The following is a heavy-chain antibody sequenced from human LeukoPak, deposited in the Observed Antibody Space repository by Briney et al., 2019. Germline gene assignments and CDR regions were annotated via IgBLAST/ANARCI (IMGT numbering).Heavy chain of an antibody. Sequence: SETLSLTCTVSGDSVSSGTYYWSWIRQPPGKGLEWMGYIYYSGSTNYNPSLKSRVTISVDTSKNQFSLKLSSVTAADTAVYYCARITGGSGWYYFDYWGQGTLVTVSS. V-gene: IGHV4-61*01. J-gene: IGHJ4*02. D-gene: IGHD6-19*01. CDR2: IYYSGST. CDR3: ARITGGSGWYYFDY. CDR1: GDSVSSGTYY.